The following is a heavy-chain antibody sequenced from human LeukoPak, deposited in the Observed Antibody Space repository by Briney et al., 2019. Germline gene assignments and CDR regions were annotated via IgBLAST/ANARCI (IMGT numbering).Heavy chain of an antibody. J-gene: IGHJ4*02. D-gene: IGHD5-12*01. Sequence: GASVKVSCKVSGYTLTELSMHWVRQAPGNGLEWMGGFDPEDGETIYAQKFQGRVTMTEDTSTDTAYMELSSLRSEDTAVYYCATGPRPPSGYDGFDYWGQGTLVTVSS. CDR2: FDPEDGET. V-gene: IGHV1-24*01. CDR1: GYTLTELS. CDR3: ATGPRPPSGYDGFDY.